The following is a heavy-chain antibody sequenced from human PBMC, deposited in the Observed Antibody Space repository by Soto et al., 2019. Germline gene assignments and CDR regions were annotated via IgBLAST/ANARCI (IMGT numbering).Heavy chain of an antibody. V-gene: IGHV4-34*01. CDR3: ARGRGYSYGYPYYYYGMDV. D-gene: IGHD5-18*01. Sequence: KHSETLSLTWAVYGGSFSGYYWRWIRQPPGKGLEWIGEINHSGSTNYNPSLKSRVTISVDTSKNQFSLKLSSVTAADTAVYYCARGRGYSYGYPYYYYGMDVWGQGTTVTVSS. J-gene: IGHJ6*02. CDR2: INHSGST. CDR1: GGSFSGYY.